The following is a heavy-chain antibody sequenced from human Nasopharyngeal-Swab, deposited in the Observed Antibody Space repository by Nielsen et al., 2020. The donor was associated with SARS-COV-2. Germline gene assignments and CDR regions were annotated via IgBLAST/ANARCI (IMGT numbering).Heavy chain of an antibody. CDR2: ISSSSSYI. CDR1: GFTFSSYS. CDR3: AKSDSSGYVFDD. V-gene: IGHV3-21*01. J-gene: IGHJ4*02. Sequence: GGSLRLSCAASGFTFSSYSMNWVRQAPGKGLEWVSSISSSSSYIYYADSVKGRFTISRDNAKNSLYLQMNSLRAEDTAVYYCAKSDSSGYVFDDWGQGTLVTVSS. D-gene: IGHD3-22*01.